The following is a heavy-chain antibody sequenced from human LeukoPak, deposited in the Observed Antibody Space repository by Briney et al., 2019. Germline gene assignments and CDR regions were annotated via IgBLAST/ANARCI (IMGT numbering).Heavy chain of an antibody. D-gene: IGHD6-13*01. CDR3: ARGYNSRY. CDR2: IYYSGST. V-gene: IGHV4-59*01. CDR1: GGSISSYY. Sequence: SETLSLTCTVSGGSISSYYWSWIRQPPGKGLEWIGYIYYSGSTNYNPSLKSRVTISVDTSKNQFSLKLSSVTAADTAVYYCARGYNSRYWGQGTLVTVSS. J-gene: IGHJ4*02.